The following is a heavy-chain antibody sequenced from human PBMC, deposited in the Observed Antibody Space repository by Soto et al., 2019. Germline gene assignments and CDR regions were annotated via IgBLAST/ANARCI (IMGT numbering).Heavy chain of an antibody. Sequence: PSETLSLTCSVSGGSINSYWWSWIRQPAGKGLACIGRVYSSGTTDYNPSLNSRATLSVETSKNQFSLKLSSVTAADTAVYYCARDIGSYAYGEGYWGQGIQVPVSS. D-gene: IGHD3-10*01. CDR2: VYSSGTT. CDR3: ARDIGSYAYGEGY. CDR1: GGSINSYW. J-gene: IGHJ4*02. V-gene: IGHV4-4*07.